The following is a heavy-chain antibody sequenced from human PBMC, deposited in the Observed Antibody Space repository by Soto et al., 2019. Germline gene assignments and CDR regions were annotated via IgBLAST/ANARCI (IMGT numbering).Heavy chain of an antibody. CDR1: GASIRSTDYY. CDR3: VRTARQGAVAPHWFDP. V-gene: IGHV4-30-4*01. J-gene: IGHJ5*02. D-gene: IGHD2-21*02. Sequence: SETLSLTCTVSGASIRSTDYYWRWIRQAPGKGLEWIGYVYYTGSAYYNPSLMSRLTISVDTSKNQFSLKLTSVTAAETAVYYCVRTARQGAVAPHWFDPGAREPRSRLL. CDR2: VYYTGSA.